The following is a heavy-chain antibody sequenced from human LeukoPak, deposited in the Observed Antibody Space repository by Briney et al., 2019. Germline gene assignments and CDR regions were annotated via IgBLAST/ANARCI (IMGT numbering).Heavy chain of an antibody. J-gene: IGHJ6*02. CDR2: ISGSGGST. V-gene: IGHV3-23*01. CDR1: GFTFSSYA. Sequence: GRSLRLSCAASGFTFSSYAMSRVRQAPGKGLGWVSAISGSGGSTYYADSVKGRFTISRDNSKNTLYLQMNSLRAEDTAVYYCANGIAVAGLTEVYYYYGMDVWGQGTTVTVSS. CDR3: ANGIAVAGLTEVYYYYGMDV. D-gene: IGHD6-19*01.